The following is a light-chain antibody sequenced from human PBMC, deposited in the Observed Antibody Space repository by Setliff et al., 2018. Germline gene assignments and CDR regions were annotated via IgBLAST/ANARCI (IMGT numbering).Light chain of an antibody. CDR1: SSNIGAGYD. CDR2: GNS. V-gene: IGLV1-40*01. J-gene: IGLJ1*01. Sequence: QSALTQPPSVSGAPGQRVTISCTGSSSNIGAGYDVHWYQQLPGTAPKLLIYGNSNRPSGVPDRFSGSKSGTSASLAITGLQAEDEADYYCQSYYSSLSGSDVFGTGTKVTVL. CDR3: QSYYSSLSGSDV.